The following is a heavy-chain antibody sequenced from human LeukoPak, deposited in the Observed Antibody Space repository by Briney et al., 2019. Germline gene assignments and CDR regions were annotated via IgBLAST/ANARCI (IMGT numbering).Heavy chain of an antibody. J-gene: IGHJ4*02. D-gene: IGHD3-22*01. CDR3: ARDERRRYYDSSGYSHLDDY. V-gene: IGHV1-2*02. CDR2: IKPNSDGT. Sequence: GASVKVSCKASGYTFTGYYMHWVRQAPGQGLEWMGWIKPNSDGTNYAQKFQGRVTMTRDTSISTAYMELSRLRSDDTAVYYCARDERRRYYDSSGYSHLDDYWGQGTLVTVSS. CDR1: GYTFTGYY.